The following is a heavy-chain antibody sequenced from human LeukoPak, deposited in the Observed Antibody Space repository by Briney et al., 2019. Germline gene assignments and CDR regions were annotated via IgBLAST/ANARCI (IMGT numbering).Heavy chain of an antibody. CDR2: INPNSGGT. Sequence: AASVKVSCKASGYTFTGYYMHWVRQAPGQGLEWMGWINPNSGGTNYAQKFQGRVTMTRDTSISTAYMELSRLRSDDTAVYYCARVMGIAARPLGYWGQGTLVTVSS. J-gene: IGHJ4*02. CDR1: GYTFTGYY. V-gene: IGHV1-2*02. D-gene: IGHD6-13*01. CDR3: ARVMGIAARPLGY.